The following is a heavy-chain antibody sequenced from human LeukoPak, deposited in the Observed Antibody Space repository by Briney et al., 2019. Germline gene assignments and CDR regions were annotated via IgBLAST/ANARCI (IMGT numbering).Heavy chain of an antibody. CDR2: ISYDGSNK. J-gene: IGHJ5*02. D-gene: IGHD4-17*01. CDR1: GFTFSSYA. CDR3: ARDGTTRAFWFDP. Sequence: PGGSLRLSCAASGFTFSSYAMHWVRQAPGKGLEWVAVISYDGSNKYYADSVKGRFTISRDNSKNSLYLQMNSLRAEDTAVYYCARDGTTRAFWFDPWGQGTLVTVSS. V-gene: IGHV3-30-3*01.